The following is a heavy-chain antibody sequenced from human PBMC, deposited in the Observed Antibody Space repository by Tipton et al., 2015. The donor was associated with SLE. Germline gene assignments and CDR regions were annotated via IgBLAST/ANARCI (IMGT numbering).Heavy chain of an antibody. Sequence: TLSLTCRVYGGSFSNYYWSWIRQSPGKGLEWIGEINHSGSTNHSPSLRSRITISVDTSKNHFSLKLSSVTAADTAVYYCARGGVGGYDYFDHWGQGTLVTVSS. CDR2: INHSGST. CDR1: GGSFSNYY. CDR3: ARGGVGGYDYFDH. J-gene: IGHJ4*02. D-gene: IGHD5-12*01. V-gene: IGHV4-34*09.